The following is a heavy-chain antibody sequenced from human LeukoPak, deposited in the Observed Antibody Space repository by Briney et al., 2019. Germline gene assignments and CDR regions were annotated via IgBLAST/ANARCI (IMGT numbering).Heavy chain of an antibody. Sequence: GGSLRLSCAASGFTFSSYSMNWVRQAPGKGREWVSYISSSSSTIYYADSVKGRFTISRDNAKNSLYLQMNSLRAEDTAVYYCARESDSSSSRRGVFDYWGQGTLVTVSS. J-gene: IGHJ4*02. CDR3: ARESDSSSSRRGVFDY. CDR2: ISSSSSTI. CDR1: GFTFSSYS. V-gene: IGHV3-48*01. D-gene: IGHD6-6*01.